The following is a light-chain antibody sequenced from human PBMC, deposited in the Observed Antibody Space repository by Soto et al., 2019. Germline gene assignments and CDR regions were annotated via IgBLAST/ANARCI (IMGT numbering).Light chain of an antibody. J-gene: IGKJ4*01. Sequence: DIQMTQSPSSLSASVGDRVTITCRASQSISSYLNWYQYKPGKAPKLLIYAASSFQSGVPSRFSGSESGTDFTLTISSLQPEDFATYYCQQTYSAPLTFGGGTKVDIK. CDR1: QSISSY. CDR2: AAS. CDR3: QQTYSAPLT. V-gene: IGKV1-39*01.